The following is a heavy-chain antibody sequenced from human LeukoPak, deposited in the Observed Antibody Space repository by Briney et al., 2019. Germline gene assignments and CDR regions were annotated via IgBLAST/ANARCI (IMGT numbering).Heavy chain of an antibody. CDR1: GGSVSSTEFS. J-gene: IGHJ4*02. Sequence: SETLSLTCTVSGGSVSSTEFSWGWIRQPPGKGLQWVGNLYYSGSTSYHPSLNSRVTMSVDTSKNQFSLKMTSVTAADTAVYYCARLSKGRYFDHIFDYWGQGSLVTVSS. CDR3: ARLSKGRYFDHIFDY. V-gene: IGHV4-39*01. D-gene: IGHD3-9*01. CDR2: LYYSGST.